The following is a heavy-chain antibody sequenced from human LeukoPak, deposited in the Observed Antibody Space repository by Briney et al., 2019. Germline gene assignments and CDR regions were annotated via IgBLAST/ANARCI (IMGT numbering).Heavy chain of an antibody. Sequence: LTGGSLRLSCAASGFTFSSYEMNWVRQAPGKGLEWVSYISSSGSTIYYADSVKGRFTISRDHAKNSLYLQMNSLRAEDTAVYYCAELGITMIGGVWGKGTTVTISS. CDR2: ISSSGSTI. V-gene: IGHV3-48*03. D-gene: IGHD3-10*02. CDR3: AELGITMIGGV. J-gene: IGHJ6*04. CDR1: GFTFSSYE.